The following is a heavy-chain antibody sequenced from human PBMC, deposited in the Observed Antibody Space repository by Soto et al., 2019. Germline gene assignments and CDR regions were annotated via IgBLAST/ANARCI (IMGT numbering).Heavy chain of an antibody. D-gene: IGHD4-17*01. CDR1: GFTVSSNY. CDR2: INSGGRT. CDR3: VRGIPTGYGSPSYLHF. V-gene: IGHV3-66*01. J-gene: IGHJ4*02. Sequence: GGSLRLSCAASGFTVSSNYMSWVRQAPGKGLECVSVINSGGRTDYADSVKGRFTISRDNSKNTVFLEMSSLRAEDMGVYYCVRGIPTGYGSPSYLHFWGQGTLVTVSS.